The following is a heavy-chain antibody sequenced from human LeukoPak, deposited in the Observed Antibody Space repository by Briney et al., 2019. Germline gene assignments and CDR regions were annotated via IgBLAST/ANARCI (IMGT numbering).Heavy chain of an antibody. Sequence: GGSLRLSCAASGFTFSSYSMNWVRQAPGKGLEWVSSISSSSSYIYYADSVKGRFTISRDNAKNSLYLQMNSLRAEDTAVYYCAREGTSCYKAGATCFDYWGQGTLVTVSS. CDR3: AREGTSCYKAGATCFDY. CDR2: ISSSSSYI. D-gene: IGHD2-2*02. J-gene: IGHJ4*02. CDR1: GFTFSSYS. V-gene: IGHV3-21*01.